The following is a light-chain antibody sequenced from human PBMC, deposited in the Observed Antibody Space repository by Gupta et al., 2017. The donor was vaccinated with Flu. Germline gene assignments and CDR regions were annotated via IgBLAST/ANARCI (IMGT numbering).Light chain of an antibody. CDR3: QQYGGYFWT. CDR1: ESISSW. CDR2: KAS. J-gene: IGKJ1*01. Sequence: DIQMTQSPSTLSASIGDRVTITCRASESISSWLAWYQQKPGKVPKLLIYKASSLESGVPSRFSGSGSGTEFTLTITSLQPDDFATYYCQQYGGYFWTFGQGTKVEIK. V-gene: IGKV1-5*03.